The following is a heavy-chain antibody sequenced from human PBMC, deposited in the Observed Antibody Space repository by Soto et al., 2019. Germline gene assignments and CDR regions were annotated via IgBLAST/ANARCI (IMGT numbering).Heavy chain of an antibody. V-gene: IGHV1-2*02. CDR2: INPNSGGT. J-gene: IGHJ4*02. CDR1: GYTFAAYY. Sequence: ASVKVSCKASGYTFAAYYMHWGRHAPGQGLEWMGWINPNSGGTSFAQKFQGRVTMTRDTSISTAYMELSGLRSDDTAVYYCATFFGYTYGLPSPLNYWGQGTLVTVSS. CDR3: ATFFGYTYGLPSPLNY. D-gene: IGHD5-18*01.